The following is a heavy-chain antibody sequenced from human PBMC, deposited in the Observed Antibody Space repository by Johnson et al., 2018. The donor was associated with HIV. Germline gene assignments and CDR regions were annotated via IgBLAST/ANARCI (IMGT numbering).Heavy chain of an antibody. D-gene: IGHD3-22*01. CDR3: AKESPRGYYYEGFAFDI. CDR2: IRYDGSNK. Sequence: QVQLVESGGGLVKPGGSLRLSCAASGFTFSSYGMHWVRQAPGKGLEWVAFIRYDGSNKYYADSVKGRFTISRDNSKNTLYLQMNSLRAEDTAVYYCAKESPRGYYYEGFAFDIWGQGTMVTVSS. J-gene: IGHJ3*02. CDR1: GFTFSSYG. V-gene: IGHV3-30*02.